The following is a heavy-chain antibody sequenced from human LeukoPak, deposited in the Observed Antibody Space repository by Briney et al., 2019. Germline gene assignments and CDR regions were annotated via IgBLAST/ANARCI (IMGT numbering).Heavy chain of an antibody. V-gene: IGHV3-23*01. D-gene: IGHD6-13*01. CDR2: ISGSGGST. CDR3: AKDLMAAAVSYYFDY. CDR1: GFTYSSYA. J-gene: IGHJ4*02. Sequence: GGSLRLSCAASGFTYSSYAMSRVRQAPGKGLEWVSAISGSGGSTYYADSVKGRFTISRDNSKNTLYLQMNSLRAEDTAVYYCAKDLMAAAVSYYFDYWGQGTLVTVSS.